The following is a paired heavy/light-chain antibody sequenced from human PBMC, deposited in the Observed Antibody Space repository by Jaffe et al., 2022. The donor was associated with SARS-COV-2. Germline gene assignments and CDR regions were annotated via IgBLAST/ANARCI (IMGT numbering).Light chain of an antibody. V-gene: IGKV1-33*01. CDR1: QDITNY. CDR2: DAS. Sequence: DIQMTQSPSSLSASVGDRVTITCQASQDITNYLNWYQQKPGKAPKLLIYDASTLETGVPSRFSGSGSGTDFTFTISSLQPEDIATYYCQQYDDPLTFGGGTKVEIK. J-gene: IGKJ4*01. CDR3: QQYDDPLT.
Heavy chain of an antibody. V-gene: IGHV4-31*03. CDR2: IYYSGST. J-gene: IGHJ6*02. CDR3: ARVVGGRGRYYYYGMDV. Sequence: QVQLQESGPGLVKPSQTLSLTCTVSGGSIRSMGYYWSWIRQHPGKGLEWIGYIYYSGSTYYNPSLKSRVAMSVDTSKNQFSLNLSSVTTADTAVYYCARVVGGRGRYYYYGMDVWGQGTTVTVSS. D-gene: IGHD2-15*01. CDR1: GGSIRSMGYY.